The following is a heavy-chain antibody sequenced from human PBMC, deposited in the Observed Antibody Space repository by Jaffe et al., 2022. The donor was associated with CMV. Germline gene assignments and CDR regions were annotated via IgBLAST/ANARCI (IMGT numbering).Heavy chain of an antibody. Sequence: EVQLVESGGGLVQPGRSLRLSCAASGFTFDDYAMHWVRQAPGKGLEWVSGISWNSGSIGYADSVKGRFTISRDNAKNSLYLQMNSLRAEDTALYYCAKDKGRGYSSGLGYFDLWGRGTLVTVSS. J-gene: IGHJ2*01. V-gene: IGHV3-9*01. CDR2: ISWNSGSI. CDR3: AKDKGRGYSSGLGYFDL. CDR1: GFTFDDYA. D-gene: IGHD6-19*01.